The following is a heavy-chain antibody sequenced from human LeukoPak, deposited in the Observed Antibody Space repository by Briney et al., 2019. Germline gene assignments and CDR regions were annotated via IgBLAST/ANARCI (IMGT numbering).Heavy chain of an antibody. D-gene: IGHD3-22*01. V-gene: IGHV1-18*01. J-gene: IGHJ3*02. Sequence: ASVNVSCKASGYTFTTYNINWVRQAPGQGLEWMGWITADNGNTNYAQKFQGRVTMTTDTSTSTVYMELRSLRSDDTAVYYCARGITMIVVVPWIDIWGQGTMVTVSS. CDR1: GYTFTTYN. CDR2: ITADNGNT. CDR3: ARGITMIVVVPWIDI.